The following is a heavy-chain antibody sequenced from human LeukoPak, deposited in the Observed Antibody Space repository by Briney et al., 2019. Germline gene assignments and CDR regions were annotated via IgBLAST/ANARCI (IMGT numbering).Heavy chain of an antibody. V-gene: IGHV4-59*01. CDR1: GGSISSYY. CDR3: ARGRYYYDSSGYHYSFGY. J-gene: IGHJ4*02. Sequence: PSETLSLTCTVSGGSISSYYWSWIRQPPGKGLEWIGYIYYSGSTNYNPSLKSRVTISVDTSKNQFSLKLSSVTAADTAVYYCARGRYYYDSSGYHYSFGYWGQGTLVTVSS. D-gene: IGHD3-22*01. CDR2: IYYSGST.